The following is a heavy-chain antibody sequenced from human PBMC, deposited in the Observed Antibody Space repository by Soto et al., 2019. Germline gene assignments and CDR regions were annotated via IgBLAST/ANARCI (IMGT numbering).Heavy chain of an antibody. CDR1: GFTFSSYA. V-gene: IGHV3-23*01. D-gene: IGHD6-19*01. CDR2: ISGSGGST. CDR3: AKGGWRQWLVCDY. J-gene: IGHJ4*02. Sequence: EVQLLESGGGLVQPGGSLRLSCAASGFTFSSYAMSWVRQAPGKGLEWVSAISGSGGSTYYADSVKGRFTISRDNSKNTRYLQMNSLRAEDTAVYYCAKGGWRQWLVCDYWGQGTLVTVSS.